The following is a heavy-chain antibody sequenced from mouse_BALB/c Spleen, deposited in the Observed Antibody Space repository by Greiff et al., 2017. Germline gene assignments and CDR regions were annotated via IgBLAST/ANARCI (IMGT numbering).Heavy chain of an antibody. CDR2: IDPANGNT. Sequence: VQLQQSGAELVKPGASVKLSCTASGFNIKDTYMHWVKQRPEQGLEWIGRIDPANGNTKYDPKFQGKATITADTSSNTAYLQLSSLTSEDTAVYYCARVEIYDGYYDAMDYWGQGTSVTVSS. J-gene: IGHJ4*01. CDR1: GFNIKDTY. D-gene: IGHD2-3*01. V-gene: IGHV14-3*02. CDR3: ARVEIYDGYYDAMDY.